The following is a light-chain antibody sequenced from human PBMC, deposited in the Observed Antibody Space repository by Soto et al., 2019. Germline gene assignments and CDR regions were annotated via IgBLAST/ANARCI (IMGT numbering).Light chain of an antibody. CDR3: QQYGSSPIT. J-gene: IGKJ5*01. CDR1: QSVSSSY. CDR2: GAS. V-gene: IGKV3-20*01. Sequence: EIVLTQSPGTLSLSPGERATLSCRASQSVSSSYLAWYQQKPGQAPRLLIYGASSRATGIPDRFSGSGSGTDFTLTLSRLEPEDFAVYYCQQYGSSPITFVQGTRLEMK.